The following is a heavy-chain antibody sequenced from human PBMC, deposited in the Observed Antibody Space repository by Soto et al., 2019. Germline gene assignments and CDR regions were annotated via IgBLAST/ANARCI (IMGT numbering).Heavy chain of an antibody. CDR1: GGSLSSYA. J-gene: IGHJ6*02. CDR2: IIPIFGTA. Sequence: SVKISCKACGGSLSSYAITWVRQAPGQGLEWMGGIIPIFGTANYAQKFQGRVTITADESTSTAYMELSSLRSEDTAVYYCAREFKGMDVWGQGTTVTVSS. CDR3: AREFKGMDV. V-gene: IGHV1-69*13.